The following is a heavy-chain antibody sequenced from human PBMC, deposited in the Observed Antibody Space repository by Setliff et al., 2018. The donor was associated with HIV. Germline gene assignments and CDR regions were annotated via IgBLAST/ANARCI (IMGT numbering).Heavy chain of an antibody. D-gene: IGHD1-26*01. V-gene: IGHV7-4-1*02. Sequence: ASVKVSCKASGGTFNNYAISWVRQAPGQGLEWMGWINTNTGNPTYAQGFTGRFVFSLDTSVSTAYLQISSLKAEDTAVYYCARVRGGSYSYMDVWGKGTTVTVSS. CDR3: ARVRGGSYSYMDV. CDR1: GGTFNNYA. J-gene: IGHJ6*03. CDR2: INTNTGNP.